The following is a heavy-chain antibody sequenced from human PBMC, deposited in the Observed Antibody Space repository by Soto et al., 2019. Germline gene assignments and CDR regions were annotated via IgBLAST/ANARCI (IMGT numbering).Heavy chain of an antibody. D-gene: IGHD3-3*02. J-gene: IGHJ6*02. CDR3: ARDKDRQQLGGNYYYGIDV. V-gene: IGHV1-69*13. Sequence: SVKVSCKASGGTFSSYAISWVRQAPGQGLEWMGGIIPIFGTANYAQKFQGRVTITADESTSTAYMELTSLRSEDTAVYYCARDKDRQQLGGNYYYGIDVWGQGTTVTVSS. CDR2: IIPIFGTA. CDR1: GGTFSSYA.